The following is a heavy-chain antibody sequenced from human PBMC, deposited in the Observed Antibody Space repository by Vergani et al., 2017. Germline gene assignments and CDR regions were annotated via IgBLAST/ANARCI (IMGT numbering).Heavy chain of an antibody. D-gene: IGHD4-17*01. J-gene: IGHJ4*02. V-gene: IGHV4-61*02. CDR3: ARSSMGVTTFGY. CDR2: IYANGNT. Sequence: QVQLQESGPGLVKPSQTLSLTCTVSGGSISSGSYYWSWIRQPAGKGLEWIGRIYANGNTKYNPSLESRVTMSLDTSTTQFSLKLNSLTAADTAVYYCARSSMGVTTFGYWGQGGLVTVSS. CDR1: GGSISSGSYY.